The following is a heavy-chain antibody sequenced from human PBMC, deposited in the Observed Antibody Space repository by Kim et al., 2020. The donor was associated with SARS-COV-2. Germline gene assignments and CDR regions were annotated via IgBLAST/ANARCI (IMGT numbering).Heavy chain of an antibody. D-gene: IGHD6-13*01. CDR3: ARDGAAAGVDSTDD. J-gene: IGHJ4*02. V-gene: IGHV4-39*07. Sequence: PSLKSRVTISVDTSKNQFSLKLSSVTAADTAVYYCARDGAAAGVDSTDDGGQGTLVTVSS.